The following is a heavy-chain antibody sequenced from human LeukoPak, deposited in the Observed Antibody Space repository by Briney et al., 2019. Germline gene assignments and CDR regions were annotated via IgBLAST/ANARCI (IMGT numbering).Heavy chain of an antibody. D-gene: IGHD3-22*01. Sequence: ASVKVSCKASGYTFTSYDINWVRQATGQGLEWMGWMNPNSGNTGYAQKFQGRVTMTRNTSISTAYMELSSLRSEDTAVYYCASLSYYYDSSGRSWYYYYGMDVWGQGTTVTVSS. CDR3: ASLSYYYDSSGRSWYYYYGMDV. V-gene: IGHV1-8*01. CDR1: GYTFTSYD. J-gene: IGHJ6*02. CDR2: MNPNSGNT.